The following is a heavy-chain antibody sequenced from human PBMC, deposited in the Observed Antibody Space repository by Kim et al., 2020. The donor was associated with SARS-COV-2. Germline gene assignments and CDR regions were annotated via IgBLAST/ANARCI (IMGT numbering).Heavy chain of an antibody. Sequence: GGSLRLSCAASGFTFSDYWMHWVRQAPGKGLVWVSRINNDGTTTRYADSVKGRFTISRDNAKNTLYLQMNSLRAEDTAVYYCARLYCSGGSCLPPDYWGQGTPGHRLL. D-gene: IGHD2-15*01. CDR1: GFTFSDYW. V-gene: IGHV3-74*01. CDR2: INNDGTTT. J-gene: IGHJ4*02. CDR3: ARLYCSGGSCLPPDY.